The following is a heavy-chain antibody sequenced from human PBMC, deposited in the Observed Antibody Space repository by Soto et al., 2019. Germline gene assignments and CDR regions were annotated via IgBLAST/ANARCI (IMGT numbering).Heavy chain of an antibody. V-gene: IGHV3-72*01. CDR1: GFTFSDHY. J-gene: IGHJ4*02. Sequence: EVQLVESGGGLVQPGGSLRLSCAASGFTFSDHYMDWVRQAPGKGLEWVGRTRNKANSYTTEYAASVKGRFTISRDDSKNSLYLQMNSLKTEDTAVYYCAIYGYCTNGVCQFDYWGQGTLVTVSS. CDR2: TRNKANSYTT. CDR3: AIYGYCTNGVCQFDY. D-gene: IGHD2-8*01.